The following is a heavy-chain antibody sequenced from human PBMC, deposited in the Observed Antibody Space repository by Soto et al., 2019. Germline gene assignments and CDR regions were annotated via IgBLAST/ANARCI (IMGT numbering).Heavy chain of an antibody. CDR2: IIPILGIA. Sequence: QVQLVQSGAEVKKPGSSVKVSCKASGGTFSSYTISWVRQAPGQGLAWMGRIIPILGIANYAQKFQGRVTITADKSTITAYMELSSLRSEDTAVYYCARSGYGLGTIDYWGQGTLVTVSS. CDR1: GGTFSSYT. CDR3: ARSGYGLGTIDY. J-gene: IGHJ4*02. V-gene: IGHV1-69*02. D-gene: IGHD5-12*01.